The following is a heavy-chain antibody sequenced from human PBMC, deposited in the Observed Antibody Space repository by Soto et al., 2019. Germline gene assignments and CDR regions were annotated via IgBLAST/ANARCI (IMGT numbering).Heavy chain of an antibody. CDR3: ARVHCSGGSCYSGGSDWYFDL. CDR1: GYTFTGYY. D-gene: IGHD2-15*01. CDR2: INPNRGGT. J-gene: IGHJ2*01. V-gene: IGHV1-2*04. Sequence: QVQLVQSGAEVKKPGASVKVSCKASGYTFTGYYMHWVRQAPGQGLEWMGWINPNRGGTNYAQKVQGWVTMTRDTSISTAYMELSRLRSDDTAVYYCARVHCSGGSCYSGGSDWYFDLWGRGTLVTVSS.